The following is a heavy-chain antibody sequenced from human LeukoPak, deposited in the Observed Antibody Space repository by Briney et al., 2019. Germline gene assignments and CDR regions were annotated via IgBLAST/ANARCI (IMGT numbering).Heavy chain of an antibody. CDR3: ARVSRSSGSFTFDY. J-gene: IGHJ4*02. CDR2: IKEDGSEK. CDR1: GFTFTSYW. V-gene: IGHV3-7*01. Sequence: PGGSLRLSCAASGFTFTSYWMSWVRQAPGKGLEWVANIKEDGSEKYYVDSVKGRLTTSRDDAKNSLYLQMNSLRAEDTAVYYCARVSRSSGSFTFDYWGQGVLVTVSS. D-gene: IGHD3-10*01.